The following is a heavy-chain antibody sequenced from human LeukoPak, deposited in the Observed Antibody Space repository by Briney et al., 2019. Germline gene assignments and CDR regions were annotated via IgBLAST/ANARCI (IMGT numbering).Heavy chain of an antibody. J-gene: IGHJ4*02. CDR3: ARLRWPRGGRSSFDY. D-gene: IGHD3-10*01. CDR2: IYPGDSDI. CDR1: GYSFTSYW. V-gene: IGHV5-51*01. Sequence: GESLKISCKGSGYSFTSYWIGWVRQVPGKGLEWMGIIYPGDSDIRYSPSFQGQVTISADKSISTAYLQWSSLKASDTAMYYCARLRWPRGGRSSFDYWGQGALVTVSS.